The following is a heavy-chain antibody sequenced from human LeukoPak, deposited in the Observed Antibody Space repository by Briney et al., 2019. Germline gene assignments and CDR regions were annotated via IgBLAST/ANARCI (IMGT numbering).Heavy chain of an antibody. CDR2: INHSGST. CDR1: GGSFSGYY. V-gene: IGHV4-34*01. Sequence: SETLSLTCAVYGGSFSGYYWSWIRQPPGKGLEWIGEINHSGSTNYNPSLKSRVTISVDTSKNQFSLKLSSVTAADPAVYYCARVDGLRHQSDYWGQGTLVTVSS. D-gene: IGHD5-12*01. J-gene: IGHJ4*02. CDR3: ARVDGLRHQSDY.